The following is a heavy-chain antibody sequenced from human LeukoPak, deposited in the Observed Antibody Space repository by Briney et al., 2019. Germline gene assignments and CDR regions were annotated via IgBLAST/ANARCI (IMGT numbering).Heavy chain of an antibody. V-gene: IGHV1-69*02. CDR1: GGTFSSYT. Sequence: GASVKVSCKASGGTFSSYTISWVRQAPGQGLEWMGRIIPILGIANYAQKFQGRVTITADKSTSTAYMELSSLRSEDTAVYYCASDLFPCGGDCYSVDYWGQGTLVTVSS. CDR2: IIPILGIA. D-gene: IGHD2-21*01. J-gene: IGHJ4*02. CDR3: ASDLFPCGGDCYSVDY.